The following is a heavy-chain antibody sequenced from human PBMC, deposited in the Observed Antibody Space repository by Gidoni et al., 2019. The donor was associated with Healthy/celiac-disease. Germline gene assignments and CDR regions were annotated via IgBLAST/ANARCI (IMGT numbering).Heavy chain of an antibody. J-gene: IGHJ4*02. Sequence: QLQLQESGPGLVKPSETLSLTCTVPGGSISSSSYYWGWIRQPPGKGLEWIGSSYYSGSTYYNPSLKSRVTISVDTSKNQFSLKLSSVTAADTAVYYCARGDVLRFVEWWDYWGQGTLVTVSS. CDR1: GGSISSSSYY. CDR2: SYYSGST. D-gene: IGHD3-3*01. V-gene: IGHV4-39*07. CDR3: ARGDVLRFVEWWDY.